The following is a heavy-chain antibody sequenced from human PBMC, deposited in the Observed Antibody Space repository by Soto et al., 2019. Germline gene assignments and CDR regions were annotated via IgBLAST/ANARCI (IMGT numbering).Heavy chain of an antibody. V-gene: IGHV4-31*03. CDR3: ARPNCPNSRWCPFDI. CDR2: IYYSGST. D-gene: IGHD2-8*01. Sequence: PSETLSLTCTVSGGSISSGGYYWSWIRQHPGKGLEWIGYIYYSGSTYYNPSLKSRVTISVDTSKNQFSLKLSSVTAEDTAVYYCARPNCPNSRWCPFDIWGRGTKVTVSS. CDR1: GGSISSGGYY. J-gene: IGHJ3*02.